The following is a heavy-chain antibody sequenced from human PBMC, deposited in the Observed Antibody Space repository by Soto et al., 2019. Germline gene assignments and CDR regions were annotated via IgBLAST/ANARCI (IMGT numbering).Heavy chain of an antibody. CDR3: ARDRATDYDHAYYYYGMDV. J-gene: IGHJ6*02. V-gene: IGHV3-21*01. CDR1: GFTFSSYS. D-gene: IGHD3-16*01. Sequence: EVQLVESGGGLVKPGGSLRLSCAASGFTFSSYSMNWVRQAPGKGLEWVSSISSSSSYIYYADSVKGRFTISRDNAKNSLYLQMNSLRAEDTAVYYCARDRATDYDHAYYYYGMDVWGQGTTVTVSS. CDR2: ISSSSSYI.